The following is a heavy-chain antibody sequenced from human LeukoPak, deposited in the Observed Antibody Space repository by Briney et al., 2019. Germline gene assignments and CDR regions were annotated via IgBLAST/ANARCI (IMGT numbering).Heavy chain of an antibody. Sequence: GASVKVSCKASGYTFTGYYMHWVRQAPGQGLEWMGWINPNSGGTNYAQKFQGRVTMTRDTSISTAYMELSRLRSDDTAVYYCARDCPGEYSSSWYGEDYYYMDVWGKGTTVTVSS. CDR3: ARDCPGEYSSSWYGEDYYYMDV. CDR2: INPNSGGT. V-gene: IGHV1-2*02. J-gene: IGHJ6*03. CDR1: GYTFTGYY. D-gene: IGHD6-13*01.